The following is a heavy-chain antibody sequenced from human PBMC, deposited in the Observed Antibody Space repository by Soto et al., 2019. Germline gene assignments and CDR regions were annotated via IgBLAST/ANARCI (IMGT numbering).Heavy chain of an antibody. D-gene: IGHD6-19*01. CDR1: GFTFSSYA. J-gene: IGHJ6*02. CDR2: ISGSGGST. Sequence: GGSLRLSCAASGFTFSSYAMSWVRQAPGKGLERVSAISGSGGSTYYADSVKGRFTISRDNSKNTLYLQMNSLRAEGTAVYYCSIDHLVAGTPYYYYYYGMDVWGQGTTVTVSS. CDR3: SIDHLVAGTPYYYYYYGMDV. V-gene: IGHV3-23*01.